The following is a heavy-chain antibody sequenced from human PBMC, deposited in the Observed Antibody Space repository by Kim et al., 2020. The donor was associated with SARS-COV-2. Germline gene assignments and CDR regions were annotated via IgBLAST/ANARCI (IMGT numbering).Heavy chain of an antibody. CDR3: AHGGIAVAGPFDY. J-gene: IGHJ4*02. Sequence: YSPSLKSRLTSTKDTSKNQGVLTMTNMDPVDTATYYCAHGGIAVAGPFDYWGQGTLVTVSS. V-gene: IGHV2-5*01. D-gene: IGHD6-19*01.